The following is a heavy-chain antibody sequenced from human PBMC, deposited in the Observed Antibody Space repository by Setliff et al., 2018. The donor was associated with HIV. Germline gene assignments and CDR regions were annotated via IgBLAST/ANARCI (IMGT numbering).Heavy chain of an antibody. V-gene: IGHV4-34*01. Sequence: SETLSLTCAVSGGSFSPFSWTWVRQPPGKGLEWIGEINDGGTRNYNPSLKDRVTLSIDTSKNYFSLRLTPVTAADTAVYFCARARRLMAPNYFDSWGQGTLVTVSS. CDR3: ARARRLMAPNYFDS. CDR2: INDGGTR. J-gene: IGHJ4*02. D-gene: IGHD5-12*01. CDR1: GGSFSPFS.